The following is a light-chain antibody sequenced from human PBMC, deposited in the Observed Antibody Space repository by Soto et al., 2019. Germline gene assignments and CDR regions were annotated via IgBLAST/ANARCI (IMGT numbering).Light chain of an antibody. CDR2: EVT. CDR3: ASYSRDNSLIV. V-gene: IGLV2-14*01. J-gene: IGLJ1*01. CDR1: SRDIGNYNY. Sequence: QSVLTPPAPVSGSPGQSITISCTGTSRDIGNYNYVSWYQHHPGKAPKLMIYEVTSRPSGVSDRFSGSKSGMTASLTISGLQPEDEAYYFGASYSRDNSLIVCGTGTKVTGL.